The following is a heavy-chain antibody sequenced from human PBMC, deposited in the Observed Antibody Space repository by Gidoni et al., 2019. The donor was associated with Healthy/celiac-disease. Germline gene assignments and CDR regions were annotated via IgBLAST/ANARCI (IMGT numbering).Heavy chain of an antibody. V-gene: IGHV3-23*01. J-gene: IGHJ4*02. Sequence: EVQLLESGGGLVQPGGSLRLSCAASGFPFSSYAMSWVRQAPGKGLEWVSAISGRGGSTYYADAVKGRFTISRDNSKNTLYLQMNSLRAEDTAVYYCAKDSRREWLVPESFDYWGQGTLVTVSS. CDR1: GFPFSSYA. CDR3: AKDSRREWLVPESFDY. D-gene: IGHD6-19*01. CDR2: ISGRGGST.